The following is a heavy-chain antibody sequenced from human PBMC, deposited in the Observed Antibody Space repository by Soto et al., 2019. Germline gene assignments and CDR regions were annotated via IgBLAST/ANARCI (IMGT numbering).Heavy chain of an antibody. J-gene: IGHJ4*02. V-gene: IGHV3-21*01. CDR1: GFTFSSYS. CDR2: ISSSSSYI. D-gene: IGHD3-22*01. CDR3: ASTPQITYDYESSDLAFDY. Sequence: EVQLVESGGGLVKPGGSLRLSCAASGFTFSSYSMNWVRQAPGQGLEWVSSISSSSSYIYYADSVKGRFTISRDNAKNSLYLQMNSLRAEDTAVYYCASTPQITYDYESSDLAFDYWGQVTLVTVSA.